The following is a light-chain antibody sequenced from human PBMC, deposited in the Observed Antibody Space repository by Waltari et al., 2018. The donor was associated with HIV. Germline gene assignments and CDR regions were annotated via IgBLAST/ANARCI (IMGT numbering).Light chain of an antibody. CDR2: DVD. J-gene: IGLJ3*02. CDR1: DRDFGLYNF. Sequence: AVTQPASVSGLPGQSTTISCTGGDRDFGLYNFVSWYQQHSGKPPKLILYDVDSRSSGFSDRFSGSMSGNTASLTISGLRAEDEAHYYCASFTGDNTVMFGGGTEVTVL. V-gene: IGLV2-14*03. CDR3: ASFTGDNTVM.